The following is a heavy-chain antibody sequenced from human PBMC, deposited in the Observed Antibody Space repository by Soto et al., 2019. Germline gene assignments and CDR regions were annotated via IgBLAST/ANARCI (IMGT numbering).Heavy chain of an antibody. J-gene: IGHJ4*02. V-gene: IGHV4-30-4*01. D-gene: IGHD2-15*01. CDR1: GGSISSDDYY. CDR2: IYYSGTT. CDR3: ARKNVLAATLDY. Sequence: PSETLSLTCTVSGGSISSDDYYWSWIRQPPGKGLEWIGYIYYSGTTYYNPSLESRLAISVDTSKNQFSLKLSSVTAADTAVYFCARKNVLAATLDYWGQGTLVTVSS.